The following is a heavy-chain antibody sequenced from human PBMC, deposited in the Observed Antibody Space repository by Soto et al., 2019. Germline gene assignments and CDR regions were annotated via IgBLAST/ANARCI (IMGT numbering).Heavy chain of an antibody. V-gene: IGHV4-59*08. CDR2: IYYSGTT. D-gene: IGHD2-2*01. CDR3: ARHAPYCSSTSHCAYGMDV. Sequence: QVQLQESGPGLVKPSETLSLTCTVSGGSISSYYWSWIRQPPGKGLEWIGYIYYSGTTSYNPSLKARVTISVDTSKNQFSLKLSSVTAADTAVYYCARHAPYCSSTSHCAYGMDVWGQGTTVTVSS. CDR1: GGSISSYY. J-gene: IGHJ6*02.